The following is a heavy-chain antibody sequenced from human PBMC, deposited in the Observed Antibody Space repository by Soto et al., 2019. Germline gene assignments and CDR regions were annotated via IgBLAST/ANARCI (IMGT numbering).Heavy chain of an antibody. V-gene: IGHV3-30*18. Sequence: GGSLRLSCAASGFTFSSYGMHWVRQAPGKGLEWVAVISYDGSNKYYADSVKGRFTISRDNSKNTLYLQMNSLRADDTAVYYCAKYWAPYYHLWSGYYNHPFDYWGQGTLVTVSS. CDR1: GFTFSSYG. CDR2: ISYDGSNK. CDR3: AKYWAPYYHLWSGYYNHPFDY. J-gene: IGHJ4*02. D-gene: IGHD3-3*01.